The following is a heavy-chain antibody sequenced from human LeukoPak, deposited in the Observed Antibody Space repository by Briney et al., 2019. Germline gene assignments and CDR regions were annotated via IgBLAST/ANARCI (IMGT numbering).Heavy chain of an antibody. J-gene: IGHJ4*02. CDR1: GGSISGGGYS. V-gene: IGHV4-30-4*08. CDR3: ARDRSRGYSSSLDY. CDR2: IYYSGST. D-gene: IGHD6-6*01. Sequence: SETLSLTCTVSGGSISGGGYSWSWLRQHPGKGLEWIGYIYYSGSTYYNPSLKSRVTISVDTSKNQFSLKLSSVTAADTAVDYCARDRSRGYSSSLDYWGQGTLVTVSS.